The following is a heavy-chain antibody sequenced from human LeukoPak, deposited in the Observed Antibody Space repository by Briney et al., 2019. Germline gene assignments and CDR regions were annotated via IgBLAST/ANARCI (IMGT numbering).Heavy chain of an antibody. CDR2: INPNNGST. CDR1: GYTYTGYY. CDR3: ARNGDYPMDV. Sequence: ASVKVSCKASGYTYTGYYMHWVRQAPGQGLEWMGWINPNNGSTNYAQKFQRRVTITRDTSISTAYMELSRLRSDDTAVYYCARNGDYPMDVWGKGTTVTVSS. J-gene: IGHJ6*03. V-gene: IGHV1-2*02.